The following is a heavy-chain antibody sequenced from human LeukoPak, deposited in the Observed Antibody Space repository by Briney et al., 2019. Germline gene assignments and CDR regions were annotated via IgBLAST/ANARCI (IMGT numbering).Heavy chain of an antibody. Sequence: GGSLRLSCAVSGFGFSKYWMNWVRQAPGKGLEWVANIKQDGSEKYYVDSVKGRFTISRDNSKNTLYLQMNSLRAEDTAVYYCAKNGDRGAYCSGGSCYPYYYYYMDVWGKGTTVTISS. CDR3: AKNGDRGAYCSGGSCYPYYYYYMDV. V-gene: IGHV3-7*03. CDR1: GFGFSKYW. CDR2: IKQDGSEK. D-gene: IGHD2-15*01. J-gene: IGHJ6*03.